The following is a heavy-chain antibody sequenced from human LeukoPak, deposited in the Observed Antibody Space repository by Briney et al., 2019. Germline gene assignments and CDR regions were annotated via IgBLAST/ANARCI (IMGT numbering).Heavy chain of an antibody. CDR2: ISYDGSNK. Sequence: GGSLRLSCAASGFTFSSYAMHWVRQAPGKGLEWVAVISYDGSNKYYADSVKGRFTISRDNSKNTLYLQMNSLRAEDTAVYYCASSLLWFGELSPGGSGLGYWGQGTLVTVSS. D-gene: IGHD3-10*01. J-gene: IGHJ4*02. V-gene: IGHV3-30-3*01. CDR1: GFTFSSYA. CDR3: ASSLLWFGELSPGGSGLGY.